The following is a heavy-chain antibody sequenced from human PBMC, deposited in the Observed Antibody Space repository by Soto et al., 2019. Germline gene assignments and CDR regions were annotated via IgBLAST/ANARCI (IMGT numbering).Heavy chain of an antibody. CDR3: ARGPPYYDFWSGYYGHDY. CDR2: ISSNGGST. V-gene: IGHV3-64*01. CDR1: GFTFSSYA. D-gene: IGHD3-3*01. Sequence: GGSLRLSCAASGFTFSSYAMHWVRQAPGKGLEYVSAISSNGGSTYYANSVKGRFTISRDNSKNTLYLQMGSLRAEDMAVYYCARGPPYYDFWSGYYGHDYWGQGTLVTVSS. J-gene: IGHJ4*02.